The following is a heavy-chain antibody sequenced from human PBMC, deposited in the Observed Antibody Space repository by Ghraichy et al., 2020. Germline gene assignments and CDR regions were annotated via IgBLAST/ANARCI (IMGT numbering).Heavy chain of an antibody. V-gene: IGHV3-48*03. CDR3: ARNDYRGFYGMDV. CDR2: ISSSGSTI. Sequence: LSLTCAASGFTFSSYAMNWVRQAPGKGLEWVSYISSSGSTIYYADSVKGRFTISRDNAKNSLYLQMNSLRAEDTAVYYCARNDYRGFYGMDVWGQGTTVTVSS. J-gene: IGHJ6*02. CDR1: GFTFSSYA. D-gene: IGHD4-11*01.